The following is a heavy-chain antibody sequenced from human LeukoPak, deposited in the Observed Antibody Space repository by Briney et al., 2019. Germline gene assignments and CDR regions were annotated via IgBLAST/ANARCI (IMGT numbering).Heavy chain of an antibody. D-gene: IGHD4-17*01. J-gene: IGHJ6*03. CDR3: ARGSVTTSYYYYYMDV. CDR1: GGSISSYY. Sequence: SETLSLTCTVSGGSISSYYWSWIRQPAGKGLEWIGRIYTSGSTNYNPSLKSRVTMSVDTSKNQFSLKLSSVTAADTAVYYCARGSVTTSYYYYYMDVWGKGTTVTISS. V-gene: IGHV4-4*07. CDR2: IYTSGST.